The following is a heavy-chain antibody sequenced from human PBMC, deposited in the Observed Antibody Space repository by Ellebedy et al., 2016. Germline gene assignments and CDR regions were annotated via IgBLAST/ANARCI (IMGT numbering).Heavy chain of an antibody. CDR3: AREPNLSYSRLGYYGMDV. CDR2: ISYDGSNK. J-gene: IGHJ6*02. D-gene: IGHD1-26*01. CDR1: GFTFSTYT. Sequence: GESLKISXAASGFTFSTYTMHWVRQAPGKGLEWVAVISYDGSNKYYADSVKGRSTISRDNSKNTLYLRLRAEDTAVYYCAREPNLSYSRLGYYGMDVWGQGTTVTVSS. V-gene: IGHV3-30-3*01.